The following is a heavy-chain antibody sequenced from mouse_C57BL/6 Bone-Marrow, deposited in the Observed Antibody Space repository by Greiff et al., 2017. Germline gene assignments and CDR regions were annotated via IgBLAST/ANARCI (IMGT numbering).Heavy chain of an antibody. V-gene: IGHV8-8*01. D-gene: IGHD2-4*01. CDR2: IWWDDDQ. Sequence: QVTLKESGPGILQPSQTLSLTCSFSGFSLSTFGMGVGWIRQPSGKGLEWLAHIWWDDDQYYNPALKSRLTISKDTSKTQVFLKIANVDTADTATDYCARISTMSTGFAYWGQGTLVTVSA. CDR1: GFSLSTFGMG. CDR3: ARISTMSTGFAY. J-gene: IGHJ3*01.